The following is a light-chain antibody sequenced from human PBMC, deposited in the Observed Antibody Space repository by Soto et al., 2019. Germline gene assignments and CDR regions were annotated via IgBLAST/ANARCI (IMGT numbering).Light chain of an antibody. Sequence: EIVMTQSPATVSVSPGERATLSCRASQSVSDKLAWYQQKPGQAPRLLIYHASTRATGIPARFSGSGSGTEFTLTISSLQSEDFAVYYCQQYNNWPPWTFGQGTKVDIK. CDR1: QSVSDK. CDR2: HAS. CDR3: QQYNNWPPWT. V-gene: IGKV3-15*01. J-gene: IGKJ1*01.